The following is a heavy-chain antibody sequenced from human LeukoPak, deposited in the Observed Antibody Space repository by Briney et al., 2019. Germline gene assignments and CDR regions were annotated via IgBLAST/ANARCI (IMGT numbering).Heavy chain of an antibody. CDR3: ARLPRGVVTALDY. D-gene: IGHD2-21*02. CDR2: IKQGGSEK. V-gene: IGHV3-7*02. CDR1: GFIFSSYW. Sequence: GGSLRLSCAASGFIFSSYWMSWVRQAPGKGLEWVANIKQGGSEKYYVDSVKGRFTISRDNAKNSLYLQMNSLRDEDTAVYYCARLPRGVVTALDYWGQGTLVTVSS. J-gene: IGHJ4*02.